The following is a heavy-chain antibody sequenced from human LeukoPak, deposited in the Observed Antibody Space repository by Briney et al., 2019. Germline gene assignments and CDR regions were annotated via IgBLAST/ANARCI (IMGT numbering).Heavy chain of an antibody. D-gene: IGHD7-27*01. CDR1: GYTFTNYY. V-gene: IGHV1-46*01. J-gene: IGHJ6*03. CDR3: ARGALSRSLTGDLHYYMDV. Sequence: ASVKVSCKASGYTFTNYYIHWVRQAPGQGLEWMGITDPIGGSTNYAQKFQGRVTMTRDTSTSTVYMELSSLRSEDSAVYYCARGALSRSLTGDLHYYMDVWGKGTTVSVSS. CDR2: TDPIGGST.